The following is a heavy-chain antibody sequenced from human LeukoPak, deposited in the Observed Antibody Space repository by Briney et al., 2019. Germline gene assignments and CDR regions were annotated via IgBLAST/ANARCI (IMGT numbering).Heavy chain of an antibody. J-gene: IGHJ4*02. CDR2: ISYDGSNK. CDR1: GFTFSSYA. D-gene: IGHD1-26*01. Sequence: PGRSLRLSCAASGFTFSSYAMHWVRQAPGKGLEWVAVISYDGSNKYYADSVKGRFTISRDNSKNTLYLQMNSLRAEDTAVYYCARDDSGSYSYYFHYWGQGTLVTVSS. V-gene: IGHV3-30-3*01. CDR3: ARDDSGSYSYYFHY.